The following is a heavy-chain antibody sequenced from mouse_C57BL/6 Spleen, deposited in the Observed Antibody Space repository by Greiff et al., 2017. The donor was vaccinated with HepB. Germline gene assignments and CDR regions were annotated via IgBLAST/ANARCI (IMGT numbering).Heavy chain of an antibody. CDR1: GFTFSDYG. V-gene: IGHV5-17*01. Sequence: DVKLVESGGGLVKPGGSLKLSCAASGFTFSDYGMHWVRQAPEKGLEWVAYISSGSSTIYYADTVKGRFTISRDNAKNTLFLQMTSLRSEDTAMYYCARPITTVVADYAMDYWGQGTSVTVSS. J-gene: IGHJ4*01. CDR2: ISSGSSTI. D-gene: IGHD1-1*01. CDR3: ARPITTVVADYAMDY.